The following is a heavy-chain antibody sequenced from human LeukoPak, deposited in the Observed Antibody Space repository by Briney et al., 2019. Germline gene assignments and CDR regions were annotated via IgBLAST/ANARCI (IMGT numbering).Heavy chain of an antibody. V-gene: IGHV3-9*01. CDR2: IGYKGRSV. CDR3: ARALDETFYSNHAPFDY. D-gene: IGHD4-11*01. Sequence: GGSLRLSCAASGFTFDDYAMHWVRQVPGKGLEWVSGIGYKGRSVGYADSVKGRFTISRDNAKNSPYLQMNSLRAEDTAVYYCARALDETFYSNHAPFDYWGQGTLVTVSS. J-gene: IGHJ4*02. CDR1: GFTFDDYA.